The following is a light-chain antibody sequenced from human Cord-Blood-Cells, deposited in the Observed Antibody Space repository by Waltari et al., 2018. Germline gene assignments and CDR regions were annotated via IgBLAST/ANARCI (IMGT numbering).Light chain of an antibody. CDR2: GKT. J-gene: IGLJ2*01. V-gene: IGLV3-19*01. CDR3: NSRDSSGNLP. CDR1: SLRSYY. Sequence: SSELTQDPAVSVALGQTVRITCQGDSLRSYYASWYQQKPGQAPVLVIYGKTNRPSGITDRFSGSSSGNTASLTITGAQAEDEADYYCNSRDSSGNLPFGGGTKLTVL.